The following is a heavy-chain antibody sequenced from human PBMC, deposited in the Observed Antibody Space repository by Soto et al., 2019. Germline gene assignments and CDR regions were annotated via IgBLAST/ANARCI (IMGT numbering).Heavy chain of an antibody. CDR1: GFTFNTYN. V-gene: IGHV3-21*01. J-gene: IGHJ5*02. CDR3: VREGGSGLSWFDP. Sequence: EVQLVESGGGLVAPGGSLRLSCAATGFTFNTYNMNWVRQAPGKGLEWVSSISSSSAYIYYADSVKGRFTISRDNAKNSLVLQMNNVRAEDTAVYYCVREGGSGLSWFDPWGQGTRVTVSS. D-gene: IGHD1-26*01. CDR2: ISSSSAYI.